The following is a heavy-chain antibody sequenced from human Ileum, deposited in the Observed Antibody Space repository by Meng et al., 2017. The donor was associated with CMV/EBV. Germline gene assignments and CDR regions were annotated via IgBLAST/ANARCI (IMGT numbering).Heavy chain of an antibody. CDR3: ASEGYDSSGYYQDY. V-gene: IGHV3-48*04. CDR2: ISSSGSTI. CDR1: GFTFSSYA. Sequence: GESLKISCAASGFTFSSYAMHWVRQAPGKGLEWVSYISSSGSTIYYADSVKGRFTISRDNAKNSLYLQMNSLRAEDTAVYYCASEGYDSSGYYQDYWGQGTMVTVSS. J-gene: IGHJ4*03. D-gene: IGHD3-22*01.